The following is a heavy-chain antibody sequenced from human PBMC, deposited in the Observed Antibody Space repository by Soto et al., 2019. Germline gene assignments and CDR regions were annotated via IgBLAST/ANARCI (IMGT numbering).Heavy chain of an antibody. CDR1: GGSISSYY. CDR3: ARSPPVGVWFGELLGYYYYGMDV. Sequence: ASETLSLTCTVSGGSISSYYWSWIRQPPGKALEWIGYIYYSGSTNYNPSLKSRVTISVDTSKNQFSLKLSSVTAADTAVYYCARSPPVGVWFGELLGYYYYGMDVWGQGTTVTVSS. J-gene: IGHJ6*02. D-gene: IGHD3-10*01. CDR2: IYYSGST. V-gene: IGHV4-59*08.